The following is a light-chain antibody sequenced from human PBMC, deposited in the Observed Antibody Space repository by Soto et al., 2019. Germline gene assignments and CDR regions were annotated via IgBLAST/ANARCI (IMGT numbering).Light chain of an antibody. Sequence: DIQMTQSPSSLSASVGDRVTITCQASQNIDNYLNWYQQKPGKAPNLLIYDASSLKTGVPSRFSGSGSGTDFTFTINSLQPEDFATYYCQQYNAYPWTFGQGTKVDVK. CDR2: DAS. J-gene: IGKJ1*01. CDR1: QNIDNY. CDR3: QQYNAYPWT. V-gene: IGKV1-33*01.